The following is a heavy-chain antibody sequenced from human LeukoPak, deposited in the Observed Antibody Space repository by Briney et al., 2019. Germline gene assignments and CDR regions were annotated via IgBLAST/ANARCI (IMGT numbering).Heavy chain of an antibody. CDR1: GGSISSSSYS. CDR3: VGVGDGYEDGFGYFDY. V-gene: IGHV4-39*01. D-gene: IGHD5-24*01. Sequence: SETLSLTCTVSGGSISSSSYSSGWIRQPPGKGLEWIGGISYSGSTYYNPSLNSQVTISVDTSKTQFSLKLSSVTAADTAVYYCVGVGDGYEDGFGYFDYWGQGTLVTVSS. J-gene: IGHJ4*02. CDR2: ISYSGST.